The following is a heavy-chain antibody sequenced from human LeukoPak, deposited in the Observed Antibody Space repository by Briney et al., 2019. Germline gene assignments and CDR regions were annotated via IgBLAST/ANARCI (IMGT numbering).Heavy chain of an antibody. CDR2: ISGSGGST. D-gene: IGHD6-13*01. CDR1: GFIFSSYA. CDR3: AKDNRRAAAGLFNY. V-gene: IGHV3-23*01. Sequence: GRSLRLSCSASGFIFSSYAMHWVRQAPGKGLEWVSAISGSGGSTYYADSVKGRFTISRDNSKNTLYLQMNSLRAEDTAVYYCAKDNRRAAAGLFNYWGQGTLVTVSS. J-gene: IGHJ4*02.